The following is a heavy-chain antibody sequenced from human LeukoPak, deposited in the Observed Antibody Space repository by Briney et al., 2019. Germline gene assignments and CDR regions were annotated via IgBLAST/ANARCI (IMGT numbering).Heavy chain of an antibody. CDR3: ARFRVVGAFDI. J-gene: IGHJ4*02. Sequence: ASVKVSCKASGYTFTSYYMHWVRQAPGQGLEWMGIINPSGGSTSYAQKFQGRVTMTRDTSTSTVYMELSSLRSEDTAVCYCARFRVVGAFDIWGQGTLVTVSS. D-gene: IGHD2-15*01. CDR2: INPSGGST. V-gene: IGHV1-46*01. CDR1: GYTFTSYY.